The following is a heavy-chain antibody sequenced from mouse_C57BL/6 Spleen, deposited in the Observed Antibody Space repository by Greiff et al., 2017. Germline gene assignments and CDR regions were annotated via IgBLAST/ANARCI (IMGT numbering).Heavy chain of an antibody. CDR2: ISDGGSYT. Sequence: EVKLMESGGGLVKPGGSLKLSCAASGFTFSSYAMSWVRQTPEKRLEWVATISDGGSYTYYPDNVKGRFTISRDNAKNNLYLQMSHLKSEDTAMYYCARDSLYDYDGRWAMDYWGQGTSVTVSS. CDR3: ARDSLYDYDGRWAMDY. V-gene: IGHV5-4*01. J-gene: IGHJ4*01. D-gene: IGHD2-4*01. CDR1: GFTFSSYA.